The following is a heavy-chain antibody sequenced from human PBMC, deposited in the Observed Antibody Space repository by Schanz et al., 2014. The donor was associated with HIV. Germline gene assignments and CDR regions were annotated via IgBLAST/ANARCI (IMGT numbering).Heavy chain of an antibody. Sequence: EVHLLVESGGGLVQPGGSLRLSCAASGFTFEDYSMHWVRLAPVKVLEWVSGISWNSGSIGYADSVKGRFTISRDNAKSSLELQMNSLSAEDTALYYCAKDILAYWRYYNDSSGLTAGAFDIWGQGTMVTVSS. CDR3: AKDILAYWRYYNDSSGLTAGAFDI. D-gene: IGHD3-22*01. J-gene: IGHJ3*02. CDR2: ISWNSGSI. V-gene: IGHV3-9*01. CDR1: GFTFEDYS.